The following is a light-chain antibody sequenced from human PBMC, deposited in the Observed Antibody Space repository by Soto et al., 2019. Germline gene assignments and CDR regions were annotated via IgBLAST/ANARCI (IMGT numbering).Light chain of an antibody. V-gene: IGKV3-20*01. J-gene: IGKJ1*01. CDR2: GAS. CDR1: QSVSSNY. CDR3: QQYGRSPPWT. Sequence: EIVLTQSPGTLSLSPGERATLSCRASQSVSSNYLAWFQQRPGQAPRLLIYGASTRATGIPDRFSGSGSGTDFTLAISRLEPEDFAVYYCQQYGRSPPWTFGQGTKVEI.